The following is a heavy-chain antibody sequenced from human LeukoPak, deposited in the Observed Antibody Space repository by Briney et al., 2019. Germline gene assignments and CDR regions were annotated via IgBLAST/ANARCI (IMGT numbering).Heavy chain of an antibody. J-gene: IGHJ5*02. CDR2: ISYDGSNK. CDR1: GFTFSSYA. V-gene: IGHV3-30-3*01. Sequence: PGGSLRPSCAASGFTFSSYAMHWVRQAPGKGLEWVAVISYDGSNKYYADSVKGRFTISRDNSKNTLYLQMNSLRAEDTAVYYCARDRKPPFWSGYFGWFDPWGRGTLVTVSS. D-gene: IGHD3-3*01. CDR3: ARDRKPPFWSGYFGWFDP.